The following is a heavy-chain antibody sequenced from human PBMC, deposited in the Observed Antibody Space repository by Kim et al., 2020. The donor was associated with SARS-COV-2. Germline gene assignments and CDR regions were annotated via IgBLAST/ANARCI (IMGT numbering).Heavy chain of an antibody. CDR1: GFTFSSHW. CDR3: ARRQFSSGWYYFDY. V-gene: IGHV3-74*01. J-gene: IGHJ4*02. CDR2: INSDGSTT. D-gene: IGHD6-19*01. Sequence: GGSLRLSCAASGFTFSSHWMHWVRQAPGKGLVWVSRINSDGSTTSYADSVKGRFTISRYNAKNTLYLQMNSLRAEDTAVYYCARRQFSSGWYYFDYWGQGTLVTVSS.